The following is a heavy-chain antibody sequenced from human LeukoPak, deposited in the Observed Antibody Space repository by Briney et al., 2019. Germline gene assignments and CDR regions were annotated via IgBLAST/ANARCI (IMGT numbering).Heavy chain of an antibody. CDR2: IWYDGSNK. D-gene: IGHD6-19*01. V-gene: IGHV3-33*01. J-gene: IGHJ5*02. Sequence: GGSLRLSCAASGFTFSSYGMHWVRQAPGKGLEWVAVIWYDGSNKYYVDSVKGRFTISRDNSKNTVYLQMNSLRAEDTAVYYCARDLYSSGFNWFDAWGQGTLVTVSS. CDR1: GFTFSSYG. CDR3: ARDLYSSGFNWFDA.